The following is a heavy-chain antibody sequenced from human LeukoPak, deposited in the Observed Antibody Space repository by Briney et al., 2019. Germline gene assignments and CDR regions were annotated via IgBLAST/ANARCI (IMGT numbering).Heavy chain of an antibody. CDR3: ARDPSSDACDI. V-gene: IGHV3-7*05. CDR2: IKEDGSEK. CDR1: GFTLSNYW. Sequence: GGSLRLSCAGSGFTLSNYWMTWVRQAPGKGLEWVAKIKEDGSEKYYVDSVKGRFTISRDNAKNSLYLQMNSLRAEDTAVYYCARDPSSDACDIWGQGTMVTVSS. J-gene: IGHJ3*02.